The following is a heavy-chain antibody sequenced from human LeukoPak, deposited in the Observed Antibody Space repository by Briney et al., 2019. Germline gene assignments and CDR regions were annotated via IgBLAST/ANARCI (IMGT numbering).Heavy chain of an antibody. Sequence: PGRSLRLSCAASGFTFSSYWMHWVRHAPGRGLVWVSRINSDGSSTSYADSVKGRFTISRHNAQNTLYLQMNSLRAEYTAVYYCARGYSYGLFDYWGQGTLVTVSS. V-gene: IGHV3-74*01. CDR2: INSDGSST. CDR3: ARGYSYGLFDY. D-gene: IGHD5-18*01. J-gene: IGHJ4*02. CDR1: GFTFSSYW.